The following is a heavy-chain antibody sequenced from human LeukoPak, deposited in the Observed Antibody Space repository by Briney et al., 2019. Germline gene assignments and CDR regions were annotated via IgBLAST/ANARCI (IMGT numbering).Heavy chain of an antibody. Sequence: EASVKVSCKASGGTFSSYAISWVRQAPGQGLEWMGRIIPILGIANYAQRFQGGVTITADKSTSTAYMELSSLRSEDTAVYYCARVGCSSTSCSPYYYYGMDVWGQGTTVTVSS. J-gene: IGHJ6*02. D-gene: IGHD2-2*01. V-gene: IGHV1-69*04. CDR3: ARVGCSSTSCSPYYYYGMDV. CDR2: IIPILGIA. CDR1: GGTFSSYA.